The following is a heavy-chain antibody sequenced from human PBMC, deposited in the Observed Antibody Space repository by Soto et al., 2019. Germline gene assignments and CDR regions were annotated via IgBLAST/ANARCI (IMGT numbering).Heavy chain of an antibody. CDR1: GYTFTGYY. V-gene: IGHV1-2*04. Sequence: QVQLVQSGAEVKKPGASVKVSCKASGYTFTGYYMHWVRQAPGQGLEWMGWINPNSGGTNYAQKFQGWVTMTRDTSISTAYMELSRLRSNDTAGYYCARGFGEFNYYGMDVWGQGTTVTVSS. CDR3: ARGFGEFNYYGMDV. D-gene: IGHD3-10*01. J-gene: IGHJ6*02. CDR2: INPNSGGT.